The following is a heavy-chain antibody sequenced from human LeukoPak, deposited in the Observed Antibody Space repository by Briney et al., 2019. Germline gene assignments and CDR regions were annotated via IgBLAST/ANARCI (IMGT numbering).Heavy chain of an antibody. Sequence: AASVKVSCKASGYTFTGYYMHWVRQALGQGLEWMGWINPNSGGTNYAQKFQGRVTMTRDTSISAAYMELSRLRSDDTAVYYCAREASYDEFDYWGQGTLVTVSS. V-gene: IGHV1-2*02. CDR3: AREASYDEFDY. D-gene: IGHD5-18*01. CDR2: INPNSGGT. J-gene: IGHJ4*02. CDR1: GYTFTGYY.